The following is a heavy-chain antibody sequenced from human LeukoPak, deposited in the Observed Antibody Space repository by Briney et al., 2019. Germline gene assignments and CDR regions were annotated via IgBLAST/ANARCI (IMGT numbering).Heavy chain of an antibody. V-gene: IGHV4-31*03. D-gene: IGHD6-6*01. Sequence: SETLSLTCTVSGGSISSGGYYWSWIRQHPGKGLEWIGYIYYSGSTYYNPSLKSRVTISVDTSKNQFSLKLSSVTAADTAVYYCARITWARWPDYWGQGTLVTVSS. CDR2: IYYSGST. CDR1: GGSISSGGYY. J-gene: IGHJ4*02. CDR3: ARITWARWPDY.